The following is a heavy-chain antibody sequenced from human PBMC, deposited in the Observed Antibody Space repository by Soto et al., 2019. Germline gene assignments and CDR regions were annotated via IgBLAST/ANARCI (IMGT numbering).Heavy chain of an antibody. Sequence: QVQLVESGGGVVQPGRSQRLSCAASGFTFTNHGMHWVRQAPGKGLEWVAVVSYDGSNKYYADSVKGRFTISRDNSEDTLYVQMNSVRAEDTAVYYCAKDGRVVAASDYFDSWGQGTLVTVSP. D-gene: IGHD2-15*01. J-gene: IGHJ4*02. CDR2: VSYDGSNK. V-gene: IGHV3-30*18. CDR1: GFTFTNHG. CDR3: AKDGRVVAASDYFDS.